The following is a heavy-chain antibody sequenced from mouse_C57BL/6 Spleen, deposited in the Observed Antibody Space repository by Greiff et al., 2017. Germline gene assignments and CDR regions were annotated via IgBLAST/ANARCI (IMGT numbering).Heavy chain of an antibody. CDR1: GYTFTSYW. V-gene: IGHV1-7*01. J-gene: IGHJ2*01. Sequence: VQLQQSGAELAKPGASVKLSCKASGYTFTSYWMHWVKQRPGQGLEWIGYIDPSSGYTKYNQKYKDKATLTADKSSSTAYMQLSSLTYEESAVYYCARADNDYFDYWGQGTTLTVSS. CDR2: IDPSSGYT. CDR3: ARADNDYFDY. D-gene: IGHD1-3*01.